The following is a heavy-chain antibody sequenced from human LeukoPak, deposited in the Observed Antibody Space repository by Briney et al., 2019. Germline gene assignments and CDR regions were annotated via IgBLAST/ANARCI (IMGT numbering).Heavy chain of an antibody. CDR1: GYTFTSYG. Sequence: GASVKVSCKASGYTFTSYGISWVRQAPGQGLEWMGWISAYNGNTNYAQKLQGRVTMTTDTSTSTAYMELRSLRSDDTAVYYCARDHASRYCSSTSCPFDYWGQGTLVTVSS. D-gene: IGHD2-2*01. J-gene: IGHJ4*02. V-gene: IGHV1-18*01. CDR3: ARDHASRYCSSTSCPFDY. CDR2: ISAYNGNT.